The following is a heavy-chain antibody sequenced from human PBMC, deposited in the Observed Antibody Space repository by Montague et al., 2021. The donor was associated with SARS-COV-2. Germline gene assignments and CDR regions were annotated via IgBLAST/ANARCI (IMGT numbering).Heavy chain of an antibody. CDR1: GGSISSYY. CDR2: IYYSGST. Sequence: SETLSLTCTVSGGSISSYYWSWIRQPPGKGLEWIVYIYYSGSTNYSPSLKSRVTISVDTSKNQFSLKLSSVTAADTAVYYCARDLGDYWGQGTLVTVSS. V-gene: IGHV4-59*13. J-gene: IGHJ4*02. CDR3: ARDLGDY.